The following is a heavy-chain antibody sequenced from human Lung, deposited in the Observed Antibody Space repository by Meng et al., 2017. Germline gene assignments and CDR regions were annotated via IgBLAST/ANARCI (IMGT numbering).Heavy chain of an antibody. J-gene: IGHJ4*02. Sequence: QVQLQQWGAGLLKPLETLSLHCVVSGGSFSDYYWSWIRQPPGKGLEWIGEINHSGSTNYNPSLESRATISVDTSQNNLSLKLSSVTAADSAVYYCARGPTTMAHDFDYWGQGTLVTVSS. V-gene: IGHV4-34*01. CDR3: ARGPTTMAHDFDY. CDR1: GGSFSDYY. CDR2: INHSGST. D-gene: IGHD4-11*01.